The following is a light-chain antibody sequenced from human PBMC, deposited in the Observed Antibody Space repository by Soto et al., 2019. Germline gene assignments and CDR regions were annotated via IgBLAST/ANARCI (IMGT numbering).Light chain of an antibody. V-gene: IGKV3-15*01. CDR1: QSVANN. CDR2: GAS. CDR3: QHYNDWPRT. Sequence: EIVMTQSPVTLSLSPGDRATLSCRASQSVANNLAWFQQRPGQAPRLLVYGASATATGIPARFSGSGSGTEFTLTISILQSEDFAVYYCQHYNDWPRTFGQGTKVEIK. J-gene: IGKJ1*01.